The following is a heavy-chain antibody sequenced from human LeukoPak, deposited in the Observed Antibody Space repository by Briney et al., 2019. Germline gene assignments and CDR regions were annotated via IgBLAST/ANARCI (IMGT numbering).Heavy chain of an antibody. V-gene: IGHV3-64*01. CDR1: GFTFSSYT. D-gene: IGHD3-9*01. CDR3: ARDFDGVDY. J-gene: IGHJ4*02. CDR2: ISSNGGTT. Sequence: GGSLRLSCAASGFTFSSYTMHWVRQAPGKGLEYVSVISSNGGTTYYRNSVKGRFTISRDNSKSTLYLQMGSLRAEDMAVYYCARDFDGVDYWGQGTLVTVSS.